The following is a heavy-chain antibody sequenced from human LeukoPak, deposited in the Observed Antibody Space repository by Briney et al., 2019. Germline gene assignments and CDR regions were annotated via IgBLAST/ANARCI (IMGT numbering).Heavy chain of an antibody. J-gene: IGHJ4*02. CDR3: AKGQLWFGEFSYFDY. CDR2: ISGSGGST. D-gene: IGHD3-10*01. CDR1: GFTFSSYD. Sequence: HPGGSLRLSCEASGFTFSSYDMNWVRQAQGKGLEWVSVISGSGGSTDYADSVKGRFSISRDNSKNTLYLQMNSLRAEDTAVYYCAKGQLWFGEFSYFDYWGQGTLVTVSS. V-gene: IGHV3-23*01.